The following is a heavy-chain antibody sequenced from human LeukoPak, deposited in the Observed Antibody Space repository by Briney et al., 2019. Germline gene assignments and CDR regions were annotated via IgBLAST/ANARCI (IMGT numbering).Heavy chain of an antibody. D-gene: IGHD6-19*01. CDR2: ISSSGSAS. V-gene: IGHV3-23*01. CDR1: GCTFSSYA. Sequence: GGSLRLSCVASGCTFSSYAMNWVRQAPGKGLEWVSGISSSGSASYYADSVKGRFTISRDNSRNTLYLQMNNLSADDTAVYYCTKARYSNAWDYSDYWGQGTLVTVSS. J-gene: IGHJ4*02. CDR3: TKARYSNAWDYSDY.